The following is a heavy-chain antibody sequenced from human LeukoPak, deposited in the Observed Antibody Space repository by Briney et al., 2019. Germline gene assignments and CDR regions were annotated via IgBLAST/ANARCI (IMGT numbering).Heavy chain of an antibody. J-gene: IGHJ4*02. D-gene: IGHD1-26*01. Sequence: GGSLRLSCAASGFTFSSYAIHWVRQAPGKGLEYVSAITSNGDKTYYGNSVKGRFTISRGNSKNTLYLQMGSLRIEDMAVYYCARGGATTLFDYWGQGTLVTVSS. CDR2: ITSNGDKT. V-gene: IGHV3-64*01. CDR1: GFTFSSYA. CDR3: ARGGATTLFDY.